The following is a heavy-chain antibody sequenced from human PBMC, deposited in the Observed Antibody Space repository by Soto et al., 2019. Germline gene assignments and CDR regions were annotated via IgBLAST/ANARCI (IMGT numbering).Heavy chain of an antibody. CDR2: IYYSGST. CDR3: ARGPVPYCTSTSCQPRYFDY. Sequence: SETLSLTCTVSDGSISYDYWSWIRQPPGKGLEWIGYIYYSGSTNHNPSLKSRVTISVDTSKNQFSLKLSSVTAADTAVYYCARGPVPYCTSTSCQPRYFDYWSQGTLVTVSS. D-gene: IGHD2-2*01. CDR1: DGSISYDY. J-gene: IGHJ4*02. V-gene: IGHV4-59*01.